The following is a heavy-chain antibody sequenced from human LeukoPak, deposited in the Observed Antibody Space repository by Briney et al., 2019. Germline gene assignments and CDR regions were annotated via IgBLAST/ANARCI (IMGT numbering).Heavy chain of an antibody. J-gene: IGHJ5*02. CDR2: IHYSGRT. D-gene: IGHD2-21*02. Sequence: SETLSLTCTVSGGSISGSYWSWIRQPPGEGLEWIGYIHYSGRTNYSPSLKSRVTMSVNTSRNQFSLKLSSVTAADTAVYYCARLVVTSALDWCDPWGQGTLVTVSS. V-gene: IGHV4-59*01. CDR3: ARLVVTSALDWCDP. CDR1: GGSISGSY.